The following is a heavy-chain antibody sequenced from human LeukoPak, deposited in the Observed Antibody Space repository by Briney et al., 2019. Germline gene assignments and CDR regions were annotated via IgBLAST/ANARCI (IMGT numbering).Heavy chain of an antibody. Sequence: ASVKVSCKASGYTFTSYAMHLVRQAPGQRLEWMGWINAGNGNTKYSQKFQGRVTITRDTSASTAYMELSSLRSEDTAVYYCARDQAYGIAVAGTYYYGMDVWGKGTTVTVSS. CDR2: INAGNGNT. D-gene: IGHD6-19*01. V-gene: IGHV1-3*01. J-gene: IGHJ6*04. CDR3: ARDQAYGIAVAGTYYYGMDV. CDR1: GYTFTSYA.